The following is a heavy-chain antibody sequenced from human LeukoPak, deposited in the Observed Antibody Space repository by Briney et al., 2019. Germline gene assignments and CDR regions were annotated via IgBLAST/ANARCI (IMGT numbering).Heavy chain of an antibody. CDR2: VDPEDGET. D-gene: IGHD1-26*01. CDR3: ATVGGSYSDY. J-gene: IGHJ4*02. CDR1: GYTFTDYY. Sequence: ASVKVSCKVSGYTFTDYYMHWVQQAPGKGLEWMGLVDPEDGETIYAEKFQGRVAITADTSTDTAYMELSSLRSEDTAVYYCATVGGSYSDYWGQGTLVTVSS. V-gene: IGHV1-69-2*01.